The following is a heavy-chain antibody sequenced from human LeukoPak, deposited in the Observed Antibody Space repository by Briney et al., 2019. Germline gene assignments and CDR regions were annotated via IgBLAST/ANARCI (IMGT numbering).Heavy chain of an antibody. V-gene: IGHV3-21*05. Sequence: GGSLRLSCAASGFTFSSYSMNWVRQAPGKGLEWVSYIEYSSSSIYYADSVKGRFTISRDNAKNSLYLQMDSLRAEDTAVYYCARRLRRNYFDYWGQGTLVTVSS. CDR3: ARRLRRNYFDY. CDR1: GFTFSSYS. CDR2: IEYSSSSI. J-gene: IGHJ4*02. D-gene: IGHD4-17*01.